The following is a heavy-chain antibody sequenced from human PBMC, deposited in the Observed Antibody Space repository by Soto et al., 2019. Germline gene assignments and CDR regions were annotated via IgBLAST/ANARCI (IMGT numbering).Heavy chain of an antibody. J-gene: IGHJ3*02. D-gene: IGHD2-15*01. CDR3: ANACSGGSRPGAFDI. CDR1: GFTFSSHG. CDR2: LSRGGGTT. V-gene: IGHV3-23*01. Sequence: GGSLRLSCAASGFTFSSHGMSWVRQAPGKGLEWIAGLSRGGGTTYYADSVKGRFTIPRDNSKNTLYLQMNSLRAEDTAVYYCANACSGGSRPGAFDIWGQGTMVTVSS.